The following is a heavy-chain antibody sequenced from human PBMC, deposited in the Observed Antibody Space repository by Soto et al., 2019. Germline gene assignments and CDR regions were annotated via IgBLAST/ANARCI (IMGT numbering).Heavy chain of an antibody. Sequence: QVQLVESGGGVVQPGRSLRLSCAASGFTFSSYGMHWVRQAPGKGLEWVAVISYDGSNKYYADSVKGRFTISRDNSKNTLYLQMNSLRAEDTAVYYCAKIMVATRAQQPVAYDYWGQGTLVTVSS. CDR2: ISYDGSNK. J-gene: IGHJ4*02. CDR1: GFTFSSYG. CDR3: AKIMVATRAQQPVAYDY. D-gene: IGHD5-12*01. V-gene: IGHV3-30*18.